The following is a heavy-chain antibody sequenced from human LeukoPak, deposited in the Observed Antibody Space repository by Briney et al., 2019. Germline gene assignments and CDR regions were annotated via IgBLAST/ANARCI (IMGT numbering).Heavy chain of an antibody. Sequence: SETLSLTCAVSGYSISSGYYWGWIRQPPGKGLEWIGSIYHSGSTYYNPSLKSRVTISVDTSKNQFSLKLSSVTAADTAVYYCARHTYGDYVWFDPWGQGTLVTVSS. D-gene: IGHD4-17*01. J-gene: IGHJ5*02. CDR2: IYHSGST. V-gene: IGHV4-38-2*01. CDR3: ARHTYGDYVWFDP. CDR1: GYSISSGYY.